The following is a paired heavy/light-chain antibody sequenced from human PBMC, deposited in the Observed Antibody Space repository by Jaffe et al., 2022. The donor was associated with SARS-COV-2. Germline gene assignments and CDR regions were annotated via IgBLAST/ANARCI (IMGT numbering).Light chain of an antibody. CDR3: HQGYSTLET. CDR1: QSVNNY. J-gene: IGKJ1*01. V-gene: IGKV1-39*01. Sequence: DIQMTQSPSSLSASVGDRVTISCRASQSVNNYLNWYQQKPGKAPRLLIYTASSLHSGVPSRFSGSGSGSTFTLTISSLQPEDSATYYCHQGYSTLETFGQGTKVEI. CDR2: TAS.
Heavy chain of an antibody. V-gene: IGHV4-39*01. D-gene: IGHD3-16*01. CDR1: GGSISSSTYY. Sequence: QLQLQESGPGLVKPSETLSLTCTVSGGSISSSTYYWVWIRQPPGKGLEWIGSMYYSGSTYYNPSLKSRFTIYVDTSKNQFSLRLTSVTAEDTAVYYCAIGSPASYSDYDWENYTPPIWGQGTLVTVSS. CDR3: AIGSPASYSDYDWENYTPPI. J-gene: IGHJ4*02. CDR2: MYYSGST.